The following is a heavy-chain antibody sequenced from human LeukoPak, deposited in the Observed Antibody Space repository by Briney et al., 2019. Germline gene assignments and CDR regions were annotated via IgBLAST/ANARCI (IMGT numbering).Heavy chain of an antibody. CDR2: ISGGGDKT. CDR1: GFTFTTYA. Sequence: PGGSLRLSCAVSGFTFTTYAINWVRQAPGKGLEWVSGISGGGDKTYYGDSVNGRFTIARDNSKNTVSLQMSSLRAEDTALYYCAKDLALAGTGGGFDVWGQGTRVAVSS. V-gene: IGHV3-23*01. J-gene: IGHJ3*01. D-gene: IGHD6-19*01. CDR3: AKDLALAGTGGGFDV.